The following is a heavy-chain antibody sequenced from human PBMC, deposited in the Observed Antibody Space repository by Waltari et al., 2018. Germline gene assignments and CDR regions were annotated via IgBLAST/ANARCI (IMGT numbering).Heavy chain of an antibody. V-gene: IGHV1-2*06. Sequence: QVHLPQSGPAVTKPGASVKVACTASGHHFSCSHILWVRRAPGQGLEWMGRINPKSGDTNYAQKFQGRVTLTRDTSINTAYMELSSLKSDDTAVYYCARDLGSDYGNRDYWGQGTLVTGPS. CDR3: ARDLGSDYGNRDY. CDR2: INPKSGDT. CDR1: GHHFSCSH. D-gene: IGHD4-17*01. J-gene: IGHJ4*02.